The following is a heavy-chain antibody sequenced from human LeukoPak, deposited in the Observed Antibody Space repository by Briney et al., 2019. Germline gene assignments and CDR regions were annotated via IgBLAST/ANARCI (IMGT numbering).Heavy chain of an antibody. D-gene: IGHD5-12*01. J-gene: IGHJ4*02. CDR2: TSYDGSNK. CDR3: ARDQGYSGYGLFDY. V-gene: IGHV3-30*04. CDR1: GFTFSSYA. Sequence: GGSLRLSCAASGFTFSSYAMHWVRQAPGKGLGWVAVTSYDGSNKYYADSVKGRFTISRDNSKNTLYLQMNSLRAEDTAVYYCARDQGYSGYGLFDYWGQGTLVTVSS.